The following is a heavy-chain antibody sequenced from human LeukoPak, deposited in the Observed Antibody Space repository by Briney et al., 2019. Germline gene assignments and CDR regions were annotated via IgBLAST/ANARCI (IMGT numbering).Heavy chain of an antibody. Sequence: SVKVSCKXSGYTFTSYGISWVRQAPGQGLERMGWISAYNGNTNHAQKLQGRVTMTTDTSTSTAYMELSSLRSEDTAVYYCTRGPQGSDYRTDYWGQGTLVTVSS. CDR1: GYTFTSYG. J-gene: IGHJ4*02. CDR2: ISAYNGNT. V-gene: IGHV1-18*01. D-gene: IGHD4-17*01. CDR3: TRGPQGSDYRTDY.